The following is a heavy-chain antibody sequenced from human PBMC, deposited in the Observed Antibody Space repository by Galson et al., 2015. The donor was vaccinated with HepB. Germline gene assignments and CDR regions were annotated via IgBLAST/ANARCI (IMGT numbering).Heavy chain of an antibody. J-gene: IGHJ6*02. Sequence: SLRLSCAASGFTFSSYSMNWVRQAPGKGLEWVSSISSSSSYIYYADSVKGRFTISRDNAKNSLYLQMNSLRAEDTAVYYCASLLAYCGGDCYSNYYNYGMDVWGQGTTVTVSS. CDR1: GFTFSSYS. D-gene: IGHD2-21*02. CDR3: ASLLAYCGGDCYSNYYNYGMDV. CDR2: ISSSSSYI. V-gene: IGHV3-21*01.